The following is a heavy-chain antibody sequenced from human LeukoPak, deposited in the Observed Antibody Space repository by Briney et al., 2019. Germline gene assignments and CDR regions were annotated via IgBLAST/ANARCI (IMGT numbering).Heavy chain of an antibody. J-gene: IGHJ3*02. CDR1: GGSISSYY. V-gene: IGHV4-34*01. CDR2: INHSGST. D-gene: IGHD2-8*02. CDR3: ARHNRTAAAFDI. Sequence: SETLSLTCTVSGGSISSYYWSWIRQPPGKGLEWIGEINHSGSTNYNPSLKSRVTISVDTSKNQFSLKLSSVTAADTAVYYCARHNRTAAAFDIWGQGTMVTVSS.